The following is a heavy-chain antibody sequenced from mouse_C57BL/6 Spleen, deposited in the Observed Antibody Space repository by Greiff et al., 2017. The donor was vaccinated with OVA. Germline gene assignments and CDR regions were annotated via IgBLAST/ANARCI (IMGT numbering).Heavy chain of an antibody. CDR1: GYAFSSSW. V-gene: IGHV1-82*01. CDR3: ARHLPYDVDAMDY. J-gene: IGHJ4*01. Sequence: QVQLQQSGPELVKPGASVKISCKASGYAFSSSWMNWVKQRPGKGLEWIGRIYPGDGDTNYNGRFKGKATLTADKSSSTAYMQLSSLTSEDSAVYFCARHLPYDVDAMDYWGQGTSVTVSS. CDR2: IYPGDGDT. D-gene: IGHD2-12*01.